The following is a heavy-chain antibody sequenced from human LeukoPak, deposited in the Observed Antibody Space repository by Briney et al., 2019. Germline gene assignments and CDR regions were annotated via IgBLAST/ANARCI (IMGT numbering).Heavy chain of an antibody. CDR1: GFNLSSYA. V-gene: IGHV3-33*01. D-gene: IGHD2-21*02. Sequence: GGSLRLSCAVSGFNLSSYAMHWVRQAPGKGLEWVAAIRHDEANSFYADSVQGRFTISRDTSKKLLYLQMNSLRVEDTAVYYCARGRADYYFDYWSQGTLVTASS. CDR3: ARGRADYYFDY. CDR2: IRHDEANS. J-gene: IGHJ4*02.